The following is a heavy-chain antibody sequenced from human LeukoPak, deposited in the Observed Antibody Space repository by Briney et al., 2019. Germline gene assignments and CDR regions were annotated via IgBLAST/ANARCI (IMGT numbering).Heavy chain of an antibody. CDR3: ARSIGAAYFDN. D-gene: IGHD6-13*01. CDR2: VSGSGGTT. Sequence: GGSLRLSCAASGFTFSNYAMSWVRQAPGKGLEWVSAVSGSGGTTYYADSVKGRFTVSRDNAKNSLYLEMSSLRAEGTAVYYCARSIGAAYFDNWGQGTLVTVSS. J-gene: IGHJ4*02. CDR1: GFTFSNYA. V-gene: IGHV3-23*01.